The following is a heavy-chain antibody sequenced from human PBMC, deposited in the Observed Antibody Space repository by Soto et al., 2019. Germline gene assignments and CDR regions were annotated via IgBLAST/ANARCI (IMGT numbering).Heavy chain of an antibody. J-gene: IGHJ5*02. V-gene: IGHV4-31*03. CDR3: GRDLTSNANCIDP. Sequence: KSSETLSLTCSVSGDPLHIGGYYWTWIRQRPGEGLEWMGYIYYTGKTYYNPSLESRLTMSVDRSKNQFPLKLNSVTAADTAVYYCGRDLTSNANCIDPWGQGTLVTVSS. D-gene: IGHD2-2*01. CDR1: GDPLHIGGYY. CDR2: IYYTGKT.